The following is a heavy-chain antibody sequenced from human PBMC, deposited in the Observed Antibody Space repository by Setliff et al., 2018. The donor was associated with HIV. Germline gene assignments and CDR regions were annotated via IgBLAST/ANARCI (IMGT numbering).Heavy chain of an antibody. CDR1: EYTFTSYA. Sequence: ASVKVSCKASEYTFTSYAMHWVRQAPGQRLEWMGWINAGNGNTKYSQKFQGRVTITRDTSASTAYMELSSLRSEDTAVYYCAREIRNYDFWSGYWEDHYFDSWGQGTLVTVSS. CDR2: INAGNGNT. D-gene: IGHD3-3*01. V-gene: IGHV1-3*01. J-gene: IGHJ4*02. CDR3: AREIRNYDFWSGYWEDHYFDS.